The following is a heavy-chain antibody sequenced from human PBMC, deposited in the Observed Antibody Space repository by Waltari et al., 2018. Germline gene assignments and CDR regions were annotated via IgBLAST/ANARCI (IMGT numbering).Heavy chain of an antibody. CDR3: AREWGGSCSY. CDR1: GGPFSSYA. D-gene: IGHD2-15*01. J-gene: IGHJ4*02. Sequence: QVPLVQSGDEVKKPRSSVKVSCKAPGGPFSSYAISWVRQAPGQGLEWMGRISPIFGTANYAQKFQGKVTITADKSTSTAYMELSSLRSEDTAVYYCAREWGGSCSYWGQGTLVTVSS. CDR2: ISPIFGTA. V-gene: IGHV1-69*08.